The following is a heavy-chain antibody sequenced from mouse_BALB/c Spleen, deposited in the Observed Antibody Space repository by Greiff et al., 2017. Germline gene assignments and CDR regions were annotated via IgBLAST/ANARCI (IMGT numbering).Heavy chain of an antibody. CDR3: ARSHYYVSSYVDY. V-gene: IGHV1-14*01. CDR1: GYTFTSYV. D-gene: IGHD1-1*01. CDR2: INPYNDGT. Sequence: VQLQQSGPELVKPGASVKMSCKASGYTFTSYVMHWVKQKPGQGLEWIGYINPYNDGTKYNEKFKGKATLTSDKSSSTAYMELSSLTSEDSAVYYCARSHYYVSSYVDYWGQGTTLTVSS. J-gene: IGHJ2*01.